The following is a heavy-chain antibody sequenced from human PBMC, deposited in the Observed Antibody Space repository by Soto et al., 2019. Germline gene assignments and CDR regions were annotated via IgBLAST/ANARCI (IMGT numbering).Heavy chain of an antibody. D-gene: IGHD1-7*01. Sequence: KVSCKASGGTFSSYAISWVRQAPGQGLEWMGGIIPIFGTANYAQKFQGRVTITADESTSTAYMELSSLRSEDAAVYYCARDSGKLELLNWFDPWGQGTLVTVSS. CDR2: IIPIFGTA. CDR1: GGTFSSYA. CDR3: ARDSGKLELLNWFDP. J-gene: IGHJ5*02. V-gene: IGHV1-69*01.